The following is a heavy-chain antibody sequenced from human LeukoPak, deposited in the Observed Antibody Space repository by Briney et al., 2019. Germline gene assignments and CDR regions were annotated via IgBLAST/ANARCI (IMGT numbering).Heavy chain of an antibody. D-gene: IGHD3-22*01. Sequence: PGGSLRLSCAASGFTFSSYAMLWVRQAPGKGLEGVSAISCSGRSTYYADSVKGRFTICRDNSKNTLYLQMNSLRAEDTAVYYCAKGKYGRGYLEAFDIWGQGTMVTVSS. CDR2: ISCSGRST. J-gene: IGHJ3*02. V-gene: IGHV3-23*01. CDR3: AKGKYGRGYLEAFDI. CDR1: GFTFSSYA.